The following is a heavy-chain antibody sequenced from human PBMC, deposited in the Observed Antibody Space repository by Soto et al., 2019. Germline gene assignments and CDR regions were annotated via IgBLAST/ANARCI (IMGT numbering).Heavy chain of an antibody. CDR2: INTDGSDT. CDR1: GFYFSGYW. Sequence: GGSLRLSCAASGFYFSGYWTHWVRQVPGKGLVWVSRINTDGSDTLYADSVKGRFTISRDNTKNTLYLQMSSLRAGDTAIYYCVRAAARGDSWGQGTLVTVSS. D-gene: IGHD6-13*01. J-gene: IGHJ4*02. V-gene: IGHV3-74*01. CDR3: VRAAARGDS.